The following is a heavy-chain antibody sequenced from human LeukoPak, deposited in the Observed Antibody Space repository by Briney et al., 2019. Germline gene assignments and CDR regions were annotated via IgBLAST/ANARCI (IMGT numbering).Heavy chain of an antibody. V-gene: IGHV4-39*07. D-gene: IGHD3-22*01. Sequence: SETLSLTCTVSGGSISSSSYYWGWIRQPPGKGLEWIGSIYYSGSTYYNPSLKSRVTISVDTSKNQFSLKLSSVTAADTAVYYCARDPVSGSGYFEYFQHWGQGTLVTVSS. CDR1: GGSISSSSYY. J-gene: IGHJ1*01. CDR3: ARDPVSGSGYFEYFQH. CDR2: IYYSGST.